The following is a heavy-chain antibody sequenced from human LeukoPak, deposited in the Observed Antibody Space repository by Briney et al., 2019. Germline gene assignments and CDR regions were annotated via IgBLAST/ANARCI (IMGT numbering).Heavy chain of an antibody. CDR1: GFTFSSQW. CDR2: VNQGGTEK. D-gene: IGHD3-10*01. J-gene: IGHJ4*02. CDR3: AKDRGSTWFGGFDY. Sequence: GGSLRLSCAASGFTFSSQWMSWVRQAPGKGLEWVANVNQGGTEKYYVDSVKGRFTISRDNSKNTLYLQMNSLRAEDTAVYYCAKDRGSTWFGGFDYWGQGTLVTVSS. V-gene: IGHV3-7*03.